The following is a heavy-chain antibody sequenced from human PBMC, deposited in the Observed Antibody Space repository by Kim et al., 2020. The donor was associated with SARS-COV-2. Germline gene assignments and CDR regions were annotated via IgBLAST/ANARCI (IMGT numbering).Heavy chain of an antibody. CDR1: GGSISSGDYY. D-gene: IGHD5-18*01. J-gene: IGHJ6*02. V-gene: IGHV4-30-4*01. Sequence: SETLSLTCTVSGGSISSGDYYRSWIRQPPGKGLEWIGYIYYSGSTYYNPSLKSRVTISVDTSKNQFSLKLSSVTAADTAGYYCARGSKTGYSQRKYYYYGMDVWGQGTTVTVSS. CDR2: IYYSGST. CDR3: ARGSKTGYSQRKYYYYGMDV.